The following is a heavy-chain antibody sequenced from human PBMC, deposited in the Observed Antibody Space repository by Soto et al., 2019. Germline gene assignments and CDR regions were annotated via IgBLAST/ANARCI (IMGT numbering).Heavy chain of an antibody. CDR3: AREPPGYCSGGSCYSVIGKAFDI. D-gene: IGHD2-15*01. Sequence: SETLSLTCTVSGGSISSGDYYWSWIRQPPGKGLEWIGYIYYSGSTYYNPSLKSRVTISVDTSKNQFSLKLSSVTAADTAVYYCAREPPGYCSGGSCYSVIGKAFDIWGQGTMVTVSS. V-gene: IGHV4-30-4*01. CDR2: IYYSGST. CDR1: GGSISSGDYY. J-gene: IGHJ3*02.